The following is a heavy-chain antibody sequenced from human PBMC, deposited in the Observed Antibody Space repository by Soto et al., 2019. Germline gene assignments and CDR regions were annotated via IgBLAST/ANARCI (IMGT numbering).Heavy chain of an antibody. V-gene: IGHV3-23*01. Sequence: GGSLRLSCAASGFTFTNYDMNWVRQVPGKGLEWVSRITYSGAHTDYVESVKGRFTISKDNSKKTLYLQMDSLRADDTALYYCAQDGSGWGRFDSWGQGTLVTVSS. D-gene: IGHD6-19*01. CDR1: GFTFTNYD. CDR3: AQDGSGWGRFDS. J-gene: IGHJ4*02. CDR2: ITYSGAHT.